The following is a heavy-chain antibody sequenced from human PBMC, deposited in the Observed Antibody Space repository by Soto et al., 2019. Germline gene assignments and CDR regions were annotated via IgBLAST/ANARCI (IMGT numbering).Heavy chain of an antibody. D-gene: IGHD6-19*01. CDR2: INVSGST. Sequence: QVQLQQWGAGLVKPSETLSLTCAVFGGSFSDYYWSWIRQPPGKGLEWIGEINVSGSTNYNPSLKSRVNISVDTSKNQFSLHLSSVTAADMAIYYCARNFGSSGHLRLYDTFDVWGQGTMVTVSS. CDR1: GGSFSDYY. J-gene: IGHJ3*01. V-gene: IGHV4-34*01. CDR3: ARNFGSSGHLRLYDTFDV.